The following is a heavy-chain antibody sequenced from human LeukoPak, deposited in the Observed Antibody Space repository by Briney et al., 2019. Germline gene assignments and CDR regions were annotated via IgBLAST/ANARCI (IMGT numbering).Heavy chain of an antibody. Sequence: SQTLSLTCTVSGGSISSGGYYWSWIRQSPGKGLEWIGYIYSSGGTYYTPSLKSRIAISLDTSKNQFSLRLGSVTAADTAVYYCARGCGDRDPCDYWGQGTLVTVSS. CDR2: IYSSGGT. D-gene: IGHD2-21*02. CDR1: GGSISSGGYY. CDR3: ARGCGDRDPCDY. J-gene: IGHJ4*02. V-gene: IGHV4-31*03.